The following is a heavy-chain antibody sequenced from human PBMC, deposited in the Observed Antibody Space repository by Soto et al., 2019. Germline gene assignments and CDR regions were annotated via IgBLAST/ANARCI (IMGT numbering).Heavy chain of an antibody. J-gene: IGHJ4*02. CDR3: VRVGGAAAGPGDY. CDR1: EFTFSSYE. V-gene: IGHV3-48*03. D-gene: IGHD6-13*01. CDR2: ISSSGTTI. Sequence: EVQLVESGGGLVQPGGSLRLSCVASEFTFSSYEMNWVRQAPGKGLEWVSYISSSGTTIYYTDSVKGRFTISRDNAKKSLYLPMNSLGAEDTAVYYCVRVGGAAAGPGDYWGQGTLVTVSS.